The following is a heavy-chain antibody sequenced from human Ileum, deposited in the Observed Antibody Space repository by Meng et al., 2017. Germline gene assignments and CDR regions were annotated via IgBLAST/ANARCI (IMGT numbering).Heavy chain of an antibody. V-gene: IGHV3-30*04. J-gene: IGHJ4*02. Sequence: QVQRVESGGGVVQPGRSLTLACAASGFTFSNSPMHWVRQAPGKGLEWVGVISPDGRNENYADSVKGRFTISRDNSNNRLSVQMNSLRPEDAAVYYCAREGGSSGRAGYFDYWGQGVLVTVSS. CDR3: AREGGSSGRAGYFDY. CDR1: GFTFSNSP. CDR2: ISPDGRNE. D-gene: IGHD6-19*01.